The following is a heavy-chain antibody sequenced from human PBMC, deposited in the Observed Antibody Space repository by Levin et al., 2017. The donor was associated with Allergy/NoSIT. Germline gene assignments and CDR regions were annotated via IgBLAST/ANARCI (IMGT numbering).Heavy chain of an antibody. Sequence: GGSLRLSCAASGFTFSNYWLHWVRQVPRKGLVWVARINSDGGSAYYADFVKVRFTVSRDNATNTLHLQMNSLRGEDTAHYYCARDVHVLCVLSGWFDAWGQGTLVTVSS. D-gene: IGHD2-8*01. V-gene: IGHV3-74*01. CDR3: ARDVHVLCVLSGWFDA. CDR1: GFTFSNYW. J-gene: IGHJ5*02. CDR2: INSDGGSA.